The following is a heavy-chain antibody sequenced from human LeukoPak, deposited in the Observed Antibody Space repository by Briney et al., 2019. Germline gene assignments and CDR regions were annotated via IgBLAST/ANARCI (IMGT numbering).Heavy chain of an antibody. D-gene: IGHD3-22*01. CDR3: ARDCVTMIEGWFDP. V-gene: IGHV4-39*07. CDR2: IYYSGST. J-gene: IGHJ5*02. Sequence: SETLSLTCTVSGGSISSSSYYWGWIRQPPGKGLEWIGSIYYSGSTYYNPSLKSRVTISVDTSKNQFSLKLSSVTAADTAVYYCARDCVTMIEGWFDPWGQGTLVTVSS. CDR1: GGSISSSSYY.